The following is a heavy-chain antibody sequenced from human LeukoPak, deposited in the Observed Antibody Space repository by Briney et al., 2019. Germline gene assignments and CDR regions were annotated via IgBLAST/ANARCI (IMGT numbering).Heavy chain of an antibody. D-gene: IGHD5-18*01. CDR1: GYTFTSYD. Sequence: ASVKVSCKASGYTFTSYDINWVRQAPGQGLEWMGWISAYKGNTNYAQKLQGRVTMTTDTSTSTAYMELRSLRSDDTAVYYCARAGPGYSYGRLGKVEFDYWGQGTLVTVSS. CDR2: ISAYKGNT. J-gene: IGHJ4*02. V-gene: IGHV1-18*01. CDR3: ARAGPGYSYGRLGKVEFDY.